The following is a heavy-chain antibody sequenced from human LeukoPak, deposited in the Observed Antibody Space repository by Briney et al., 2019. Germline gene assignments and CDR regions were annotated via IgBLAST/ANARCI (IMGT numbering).Heavy chain of an antibody. V-gene: IGHV1-2*02. Sequence: ASVKVSCTASGYTFTGYYIHWVRQAPGQGLEWLAWINPNSGDTNYAQKFQGRVTLTRDTSISTAYMELSRLRSNDTAVYFYARIVGYCSSNICFDYWGQGTLVTVSS. J-gene: IGHJ4*02. D-gene: IGHD2-2*01. CDR2: INPNSGDT. CDR3: ARIVGYCSSNICFDY. CDR1: GYTFTGYY.